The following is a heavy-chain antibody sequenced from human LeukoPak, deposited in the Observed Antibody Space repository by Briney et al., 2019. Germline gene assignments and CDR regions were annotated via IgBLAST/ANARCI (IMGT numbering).Heavy chain of an antibody. D-gene: IGHD6-25*01. J-gene: IGHJ4*02. CDR1: GGSINGYY. CDR2: IYYSGGT. V-gene: IGHV4-59*08. Sequence: PSETLSLTCTVAGGSINGYYWSWIRQPPGKGLEWIGYIYYSGGTNYYPSLKSRVTISLDTPKNQFSLKLSSVTAADTAVYYCARHRRGYGTDYWGLGTLVTVSS. CDR3: ARHRRGYGTDY.